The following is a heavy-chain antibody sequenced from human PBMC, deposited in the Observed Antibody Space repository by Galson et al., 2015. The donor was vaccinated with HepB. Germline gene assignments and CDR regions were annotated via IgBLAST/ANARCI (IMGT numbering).Heavy chain of an antibody. Sequence: SLRLSCAASGFTFSSYGMHWVRQAPGKGLEWVAVIWYDGSNKYYADSVKGRFTISRDNSKNTLYLQMNSLRAEDTAVYYCARGWRQQLVLIHYYYYMDVWGKGTTVTVSS. V-gene: IGHV3-33*01. CDR1: GFTFSSYG. J-gene: IGHJ6*03. CDR3: ARGWRQQLVLIHYYYYMDV. CDR2: IWYDGSNK. D-gene: IGHD6-13*01.